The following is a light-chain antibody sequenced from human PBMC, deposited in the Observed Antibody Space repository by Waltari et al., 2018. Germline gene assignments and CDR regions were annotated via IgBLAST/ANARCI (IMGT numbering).Light chain of an antibody. CDR3: CSYAGSYTYV. CDR2: DVT. V-gene: IGLV2-11*01. CDR1: SGDVGGYDS. Sequence: SALIQPRSVSGSPGQSVTVSCSGTSGDVGGYDSVSWYQQYPGKAPRVLIYDVTKLPSGIPDRFSGSKSGSTASLTISALQADDEADYYCCSYAGSYTYVFGSGTKVTVL. J-gene: IGLJ1*01.